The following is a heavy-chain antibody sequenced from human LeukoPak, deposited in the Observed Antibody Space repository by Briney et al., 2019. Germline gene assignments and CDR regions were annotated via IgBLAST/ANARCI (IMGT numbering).Heavy chain of an antibody. CDR3: ARGGDSSGYSRSGGLYFDY. Sequence: GASVKVSCKASGYTLTRYYMHWVRQAPGQGLEWMGWINPNSGGTNYAQKFQGRVTMTRDTSISTAYMELSRLRSDDTAVYYCARGGDSSGYSRSGGLYFDYWGQGTLVTVSS. CDR1: GYTLTRYY. V-gene: IGHV1-2*02. D-gene: IGHD3-22*01. J-gene: IGHJ4*02. CDR2: INPNSGGT.